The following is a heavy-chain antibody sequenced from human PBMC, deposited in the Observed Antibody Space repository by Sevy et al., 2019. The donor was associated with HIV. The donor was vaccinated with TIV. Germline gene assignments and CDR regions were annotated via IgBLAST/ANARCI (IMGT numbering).Heavy chain of an antibody. D-gene: IGHD3-3*01. CDR2: ISYDGSNK. CDR1: GFTFSSYG. V-gene: IGHV3-30*18. Sequence: GGSLRLSCAASGFTFSSYGMHWVRQAPGKGLEWVAVISYDGSNKYYADSVKGRFTISRDNSKNTLYLQMNSLRAEDTAVYYCAKAVAIFGVVITWFDYWVQGTLVTVSS. J-gene: IGHJ4*02. CDR3: AKAVAIFGVVITWFDY.